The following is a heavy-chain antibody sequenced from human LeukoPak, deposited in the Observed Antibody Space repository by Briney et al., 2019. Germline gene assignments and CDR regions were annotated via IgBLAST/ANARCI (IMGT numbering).Heavy chain of an antibody. Sequence: PSETLSLTCTVSGGSISSYYWSWIRQPPGKGLEWIGYIYYSGTTNYNPSLKSRVTISVDTSKNQFSLKLSSVTAADTAVYYCARHSSNWSDFFDYWGQGTLVTVSS. D-gene: IGHD6-13*01. CDR2: IYYSGTT. CDR3: ARHSSNWSDFFDY. V-gene: IGHV4-59*01. CDR1: GGSISSYY. J-gene: IGHJ4*02.